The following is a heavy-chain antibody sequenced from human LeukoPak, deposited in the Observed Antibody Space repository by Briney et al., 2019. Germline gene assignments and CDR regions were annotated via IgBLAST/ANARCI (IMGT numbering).Heavy chain of an antibody. D-gene: IGHD6-19*01. CDR2: ISSSSSTI. V-gene: IGHV3-48*04. CDR3: ARDSWPSAIAVRGSWFDP. Sequence: GGSLRLSCAASGFTFSSYSMNWVRQAPGKGLEGVSYISSSSSTIYYADSVKGRFTISRDNAKNSLYLQMNSLRAEDTAVYYCARDSWPSAIAVRGSWFDPWGQGTLVSVSS. J-gene: IGHJ5*02. CDR1: GFTFSSYS.